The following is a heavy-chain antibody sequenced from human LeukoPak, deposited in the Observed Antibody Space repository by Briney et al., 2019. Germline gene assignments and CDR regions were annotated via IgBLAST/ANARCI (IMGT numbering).Heavy chain of an antibody. V-gene: IGHV1-69*04. D-gene: IGHD2-2*01. CDR2: IIPILGMA. CDR3: ATTDCSSTSCPYYYYYDTDV. Sequence: SSRRVSRKAAGGTFSSYAISCGRQAPGQGLEWIGSIIPILGMANYAPKFQGRVTVPADVSSSTPYMELSSLRPEDTAVYYCATTDCSSTSCPYYYYYDTDVWGQGTTVTVSS. J-gene: IGHJ6*02. CDR1: GGTFSSYA.